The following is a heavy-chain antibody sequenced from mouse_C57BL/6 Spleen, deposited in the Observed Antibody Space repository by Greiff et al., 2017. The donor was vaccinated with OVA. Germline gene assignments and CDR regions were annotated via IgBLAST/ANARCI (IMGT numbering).Heavy chain of an antibody. CDR3: ARWGDYSNYEDYLDY. D-gene: IGHD2-5*01. J-gene: IGHJ2*01. CDR1: GYTFTSYW. V-gene: IGHV1-52*01. Sequence: QVQLQQPGAELVRPGSSVKLSCKASGYTFTSYWMHWVKQRPIQGLEWIGNIDPSDSETHYNQKFKDKATLTVDKSSSTAYMQLSSLTSEDSAVYYCARWGDYSNYEDYLDYWGQGTTLTVSS. CDR2: IDPSDSET.